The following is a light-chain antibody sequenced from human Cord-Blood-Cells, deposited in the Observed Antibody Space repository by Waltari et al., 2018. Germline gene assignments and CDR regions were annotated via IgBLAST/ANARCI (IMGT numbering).Light chain of an antibody. V-gene: IGKV1-39*01. J-gene: IGKJ3*01. Sequence: DLQMTQSPSSLSASVGDRVTITSRASQSISSYLNWYQQKPGKAPKLLIYAASSLQSGVPSRFSGSGSGTDFTLTISSLQPEDFATYYCQQSYSTQFTFGPGTKVDIK. CDR1: QSISSY. CDR2: AAS. CDR3: QQSYSTQFT.